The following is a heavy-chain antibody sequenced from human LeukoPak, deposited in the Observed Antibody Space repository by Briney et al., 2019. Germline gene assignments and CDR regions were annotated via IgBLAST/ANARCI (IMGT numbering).Heavy chain of an antibody. J-gene: IGHJ3*02. CDR2: IYYSGIT. D-gene: IGHD3-22*01. CDR3: ARHSSYYYYLDI. Sequence: SETLSLTCSVSGGSFSTYYWSWIRQPPGKGLEWIGYIYYSGITDYNPSLKSRVTILVDTSKNQFSLKLSSVTAADTALYYCARHSSYYYYLDIWGQGTIVTVSS. CDR1: GGSFSTYY. V-gene: IGHV4-59*08.